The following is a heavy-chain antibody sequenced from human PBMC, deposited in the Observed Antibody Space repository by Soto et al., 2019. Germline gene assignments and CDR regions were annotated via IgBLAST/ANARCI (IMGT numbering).Heavy chain of an antibody. V-gene: IGHV3-21*01. CDR1: GFIFDIYS. CDR2: ISSSSSYI. J-gene: IGHJ6*02. D-gene: IGHD3-10*01. CDR3: ARDRGAASDIRYYYYVMDV. Sequence: GGSLRLSCAASGFIFDIYSMTWVRQAPGKGLEWVSSISSSSSYIYYADSVKGRFTISRDNAENSLYLQMSSLRADDTAVYYCARDRGAASDIRYYYYVMDVWGQGTTVPVSS.